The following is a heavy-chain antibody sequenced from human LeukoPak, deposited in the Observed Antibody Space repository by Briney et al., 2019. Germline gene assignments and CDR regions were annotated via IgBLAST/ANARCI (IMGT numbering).Heavy chain of an antibody. CDR2: VYYSGST. J-gene: IGHJ5*01. V-gene: IGHV4-61*08. Sequence: PSETLSLTCTVSGGSVSSGGYDWSWIRQPPGKGLEWIVYVYYSGSTNYNPSLRYRVTISVDTSKNQFSLKLSSVTAADTAVYYCVRGEIGNWLVSWGQGTRVTVAS. CDR3: VRGEIGNWLVS. CDR1: GGSVSSGGYD. D-gene: IGHD2-21*01.